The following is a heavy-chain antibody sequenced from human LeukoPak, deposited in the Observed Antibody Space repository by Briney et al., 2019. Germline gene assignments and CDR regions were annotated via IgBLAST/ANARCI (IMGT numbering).Heavy chain of an antibody. Sequence: PGGSLRLSCAASGFTVSSNYMSWVRQAPGKGLEWVSVIYSGGSTYYADSVKGRFTISRDNSKNMLYLQMNSLRGEDTAVYYCAKDAYKARTIIGVKGGGMDVWGQGTTVTVSS. CDR1: GFTVSSNY. CDR3: AKDAYKARTIIGVKGGGMDV. V-gene: IGHV3-66*01. CDR2: IYSGGST. J-gene: IGHJ6*02. D-gene: IGHD3-22*01.